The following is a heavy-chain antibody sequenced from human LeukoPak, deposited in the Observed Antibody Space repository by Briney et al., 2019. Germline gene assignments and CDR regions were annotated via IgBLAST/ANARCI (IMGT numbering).Heavy chain of an antibody. CDR2: ISGSGGST. CDR1: GFTFSSYA. J-gene: IGHJ4*02. V-gene: IGHV3-23*01. CDR3: ARVRTYGFDY. D-gene: IGHD3-10*01. Sequence: SGGSLRLSCAASGFTFSSYAMSWVRQAPGKGLEWVSAISGSGGSTYYADSVKGRFINSRDNSKNTLNLQMNSLRAEDTAVYYCARVRTYGFDYWGQGTLVTVSS.